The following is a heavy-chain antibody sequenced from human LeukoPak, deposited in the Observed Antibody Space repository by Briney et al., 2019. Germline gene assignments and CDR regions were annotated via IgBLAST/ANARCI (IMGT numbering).Heavy chain of an antibody. CDR1: GGSISSSSYY. CDR3: VKGVESGYSYHSDY. J-gene: IGHJ4*02. D-gene: IGHD5-18*01. Sequence: LSETLSLTCTVSGGSISSSSYYWGWIRQPPGKGLEWIGSIYYSGSTYYNPSLKRRVTISVDTSKNQFSLKLSSVTAADTAVYYCVKGVESGYSYHSDYWGQGTLVTVSS. CDR2: IYYSGST. V-gene: IGHV4-39*01.